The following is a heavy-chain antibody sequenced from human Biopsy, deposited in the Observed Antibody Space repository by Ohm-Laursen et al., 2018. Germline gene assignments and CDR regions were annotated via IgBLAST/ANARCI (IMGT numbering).Heavy chain of an antibody. V-gene: IGHV4-34*01. D-gene: IGHD6-19*01. CDR3: ARGRLRAVARFDY. CDR1: GGSFSGYY. Sequence: SQTLSLTCAVYGGSFSGYYWSWIRQPPGKGLEGIGEINHSGSTNYNPSLKSRVTISVDTSKNQFPLKLSSVTAADTAVYYCARGRLRAVARFDYWGQGTLVTVSS. J-gene: IGHJ4*02. CDR2: INHSGST.